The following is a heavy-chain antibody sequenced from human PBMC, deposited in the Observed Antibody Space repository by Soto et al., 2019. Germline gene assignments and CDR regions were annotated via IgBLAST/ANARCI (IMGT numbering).Heavy chain of an antibody. CDR1: GFTSSNAW. D-gene: IGHD6-6*01. CDR2: IKSKTDGGTT. CDR3: TTTKLEYSSSSWGGFY. J-gene: IGHJ4*02. V-gene: IGHV3-15*07. Sequence: EVQLVESGGGLVKPGGSLRLSCAASGFTSSNAWMNWVRQAPGKGLEWVGRIKSKTDGGTTDYAAPVKGRFTISRDDSKNTLYLQMNSLKTEDTAVYYCTTTKLEYSSSSWGGFYWGQGTLVTVSS.